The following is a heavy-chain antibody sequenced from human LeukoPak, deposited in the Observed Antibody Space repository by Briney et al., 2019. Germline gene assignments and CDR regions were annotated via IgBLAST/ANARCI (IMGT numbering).Heavy chain of an antibody. D-gene: IGHD3-22*01. V-gene: IGHV5-51*01. Sequence: HGESLKISCKGSGYSFTSYWIGWVRQMPGKGLEWMGIIYLGDSDTRYSLSFQGQVTISADKSISTAYLQWSSLKASDTAMYYCARRVRYYDSSGSDEYYYYMDVWGKGTTVTVSS. CDR3: ARRVRYYDSSGSDEYYYYMDV. J-gene: IGHJ6*03. CDR1: GYSFTSYW. CDR2: IYLGDSDT.